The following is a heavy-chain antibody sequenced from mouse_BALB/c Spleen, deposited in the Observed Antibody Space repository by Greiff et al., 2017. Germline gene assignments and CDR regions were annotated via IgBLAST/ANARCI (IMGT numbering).Heavy chain of an antibody. CDR2: INPYNGGT. D-gene: IGHD2-1*01. V-gene: IGHV1-18*01. CDR3: ARSLYGNYDYYAMDY. J-gene: IGHJ4*01. CDR1: GYSFTGYT. Sequence: EVQVVESGPELVKPGASMKISCKASGYSFTGYTMNWVKQSHGKNLEWIGLINPYNGGTSYNQKFKGKATLTVDKSSSTAYMELLSLTSEDSAVYYCARSLYGNYDYYAMDYWGQGTSVTVSS.